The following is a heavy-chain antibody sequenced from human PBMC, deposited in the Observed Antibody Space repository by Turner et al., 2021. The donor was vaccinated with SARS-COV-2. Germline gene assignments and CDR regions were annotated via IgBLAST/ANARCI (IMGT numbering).Heavy chain of an antibody. D-gene: IGHD3-22*01. CDR3: ASRLITMIVVVKDLSAFDI. CDR1: GGSISSSSYY. J-gene: IGHJ3*02. V-gene: IGHV4-39*01. CDR2: IYYSGST. Sequence: QLQLQESGPGLGKPSETLSLTCTVSGGSISSSSYYWGWIRQPPGKGLEWIGNIYYSGSTYYNPSLKSRVTISVDTSKNQFSLKLSSVTAADTAVYYCASRLITMIVVVKDLSAFDIWGQGTMVTVSS.